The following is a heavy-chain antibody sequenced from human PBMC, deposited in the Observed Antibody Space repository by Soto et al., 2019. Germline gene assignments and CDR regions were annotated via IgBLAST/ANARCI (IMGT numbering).Heavy chain of an antibody. CDR2: INSDGSST. J-gene: IGHJ4*02. V-gene: IGHV3-74*01. CDR1: GFIFSSNY. CDR3: VREYSNDN. D-gene: IGHD4-4*01. Sequence: PGGSLRLSCAASGFIFSSNYMHWVRQAPGKGLVWVSRINSDGSSTTYADSVKGRFTISRDNAKNTLYLQMNSLRAEDTAVYYCVREYSNDNWGQGNLVTVSS.